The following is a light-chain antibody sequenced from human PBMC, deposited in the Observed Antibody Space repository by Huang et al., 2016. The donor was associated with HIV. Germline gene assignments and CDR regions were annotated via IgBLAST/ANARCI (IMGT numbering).Light chain of an antibody. CDR3: QQYYSTPRT. Sequence: DIVMTQSPDPLAVSLVERADINCKSSQSVLYSSNNKNYLAWYQQKPGQPPKLLIYWASTRESGVPDRLSGSGSGTDFTLTISSLQAEDVAVYYCQQYYSTPRTFGQGTKVEIK. J-gene: IGKJ1*01. V-gene: IGKV4-1*01. CDR2: WAS. CDR1: QSVLYSSNNKNY.